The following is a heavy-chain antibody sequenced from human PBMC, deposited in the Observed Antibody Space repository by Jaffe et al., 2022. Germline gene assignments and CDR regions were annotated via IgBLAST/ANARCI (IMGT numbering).Heavy chain of an antibody. V-gene: IGHV4-38-2*02. D-gene: IGHD1-1*01. CDR3: VRSPVFWNDGRNEWFDS. J-gene: IGHJ5*01. CDR1: GDSIISNYY. CDR2: IYYTGIP. Sequence: QVQLQESGAGLVKPSETLSLTCSVSGDSIISNYYWAWIRQPPGKGLEWIGSIYYTGIPNANSSLQSRLTIAIDTSKNQFSVKLRSVTAADTAVYYCVRSPVFWNDGRNEWFDSWGQGALVTVSS.